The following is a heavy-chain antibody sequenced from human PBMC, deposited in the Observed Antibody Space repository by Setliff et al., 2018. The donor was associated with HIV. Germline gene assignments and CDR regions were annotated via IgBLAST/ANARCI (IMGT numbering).Heavy chain of an antibody. CDR2: IYYSGST. D-gene: IGHD2-15*01. V-gene: IGHV4-59*08. J-gene: IGHJ4*02. CDR1: GVSISTYY. Sequence: SETLSLTCTVSGVSISTYYWIWIRQSPGKGLEWIGSIYYSGSTYYNPSLKSRVTISVDTSKNQFSLKLSSVTAADTAVYYCARQAWHSGRNGYFVDYWGQGTPVTVSS. CDR3: ARQAWHSGRNGYFVDY.